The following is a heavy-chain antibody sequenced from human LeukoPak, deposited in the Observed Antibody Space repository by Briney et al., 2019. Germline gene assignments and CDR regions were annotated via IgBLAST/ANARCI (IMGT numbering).Heavy chain of an antibody. V-gene: IGHV3-23*01. CDR1: GFTLSSYA. D-gene: IGHD3-3*01. J-gene: IGHJ5*02. Sequence: GGSLRLSCAASGFTLSSYAMSWVRQAPGKGLEWVSAISGSGGSTYYADSVKGRFTISRDNSKNTLYLQMNSLRAEDTAVYYCAKVGLRFLEWWNQFDPWGQGTLVTVSS. CDR3: AKVGLRFLEWWNQFDP. CDR2: ISGSGGST.